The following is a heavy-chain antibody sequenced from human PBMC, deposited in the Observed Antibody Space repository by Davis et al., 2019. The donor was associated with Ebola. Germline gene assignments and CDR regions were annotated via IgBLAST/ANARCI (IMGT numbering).Heavy chain of an antibody. CDR3: AHLKVGWSYYYFDS. V-gene: IGHV4-59*12. CDR2: IHYNGDT. D-gene: IGHD2-15*01. J-gene: IGHJ4*02. Sequence: SETLSLTCTVSGDSISNYYWSWIRQPPGRGLEWIGYIHYNGDTNYNPSLRGRVTMSVDRSKNQFSLNLRSVTGADTAMYYCAHLKVGWSYYYFDSWGQGTLVTVSS. CDR1: GDSISNYY.